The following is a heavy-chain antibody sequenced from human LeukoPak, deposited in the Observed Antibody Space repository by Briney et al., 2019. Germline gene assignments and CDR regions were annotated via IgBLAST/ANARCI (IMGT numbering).Heavy chain of an antibody. D-gene: IGHD6-13*01. CDR3: AKDRSYSSSWYYYYGMDV. CDR2: ISGSGGST. Sequence: GGSLRLSCAASGFTFSSYAMSWVRQAPGKGLEWVSAISGSGGSTYYADSVKGRFTISRDNPKNTLYLQMNSLRAEDTAVYYCAKDRSYSSSWYYYYGMDVWGQGTTVTVSS. J-gene: IGHJ6*02. CDR1: GFTFSSYA. V-gene: IGHV3-23*01.